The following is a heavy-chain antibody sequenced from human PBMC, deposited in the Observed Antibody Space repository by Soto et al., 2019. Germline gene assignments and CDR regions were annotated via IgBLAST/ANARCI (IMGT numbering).Heavy chain of an antibody. CDR1: GFTFSSYS. CDR2: ISSSSSTI. J-gene: IGHJ1*01. V-gene: IGHV3-48*01. Sequence: GGSLRLSCAASGFTFSSYSMNWVRQAPGKGLEWVSYISSSSSTIYYADSVKGRFTISRDNAKNSLYLQMNSLRAEDTAVYYCALDHIRYCSSTSCYREYFQHWGQGTLVTVSS. D-gene: IGHD2-2*01. CDR3: ALDHIRYCSSTSCYREYFQH.